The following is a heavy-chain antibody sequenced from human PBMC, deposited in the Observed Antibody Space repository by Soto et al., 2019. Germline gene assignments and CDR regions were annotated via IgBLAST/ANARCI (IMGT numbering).Heavy chain of an antibody. CDR2: ISGSGGNT. D-gene: IGHD3-22*01. CDR1: GITFSSYA. Sequence: GGSLRLSCAASGITFSSYAMSWVRQAPGKGLEWVSGISGSGGNTYYADSVKGRFTISRDNSKNTLYLQMNSLRAEDTAVYYCAKDRGSYYDSSDWGQRTLVTVSS. J-gene: IGHJ4*02. V-gene: IGHV3-23*01. CDR3: AKDRGSYYDSSD.